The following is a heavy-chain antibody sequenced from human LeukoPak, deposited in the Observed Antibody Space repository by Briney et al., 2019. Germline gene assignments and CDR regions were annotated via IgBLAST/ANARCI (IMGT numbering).Heavy chain of an antibody. Sequence: SETLSLTCTVSGGSISSGDYYWSWIRQPPGKGLEWIGYIYYSGSTYYNPSLKSRVTISVDTSKNQFSLKLSSVTAADTAVYYCAREIVWGVIMGGYHDAFDIWGQGTMVTVSS. CDR1: GGSISSGDYY. D-gene: IGHD3-10*01. J-gene: IGHJ3*02. V-gene: IGHV4-30-4*01. CDR2: IYYSGST. CDR3: AREIVWGVIMGGYHDAFDI.